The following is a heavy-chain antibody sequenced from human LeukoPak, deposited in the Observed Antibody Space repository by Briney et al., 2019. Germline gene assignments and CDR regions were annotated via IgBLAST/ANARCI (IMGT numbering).Heavy chain of an antibody. CDR1: GGSISSGGYY. Sequence: SQTLSLTCTVSGGSISSGGYYWRWIRQPPGKGLEWIGYIYHSGSTYYNPSLKSRVTISVDRSKNQFSLKLSSVTAADTAVYYCAGRYCSSTSCYTPMPLNWGQGTMVTVSS. CDR3: AGRYCSSTSCYTPMPLN. D-gene: IGHD2-2*02. CDR2: IYHSGST. J-gene: IGHJ3*01. V-gene: IGHV4-30-2*01.